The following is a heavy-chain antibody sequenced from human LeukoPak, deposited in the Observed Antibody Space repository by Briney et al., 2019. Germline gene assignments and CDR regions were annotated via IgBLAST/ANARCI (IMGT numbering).Heavy chain of an antibody. CDR2: ISGDGGST. J-gene: IGHJ5*02. V-gene: IGHV3-43*02. CDR1: GLTFDAYA. CDR3: AKSNLYYYDSGGNQNWFDP. D-gene: IGHD3-22*01. Sequence: PGGSLRPSFTDPGLTFDAYAMHRVRQAPGTALERLSPISGDGGSTYYADSVKGRSTIARDNSKNSLYLQMNSLRTEDTALNYCAKSNLYYYDSGGNQNWFDPWGQGTLVTVSS.